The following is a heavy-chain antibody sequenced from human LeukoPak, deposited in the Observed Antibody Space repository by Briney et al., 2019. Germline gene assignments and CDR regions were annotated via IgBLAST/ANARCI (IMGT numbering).Heavy chain of an antibody. CDR2: IRYDGTNK. CDR1: GFTFSSYG. J-gene: IGHJ4*02. V-gene: IGHV3-30*02. Sequence: GGSLRLSCAASGFTFSSYGMHSVRQAPGKGLEWVAFIRYDGTNKYYADSVKGRFTISRDNSKNTLYLQMNSLRAEDTAVYYCAKSGAVAGHFDYWGQGTLVTVSS. D-gene: IGHD6-19*01. CDR3: AKSGAVAGHFDY.